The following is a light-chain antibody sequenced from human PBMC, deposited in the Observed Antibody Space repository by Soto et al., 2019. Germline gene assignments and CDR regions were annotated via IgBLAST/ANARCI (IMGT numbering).Light chain of an antibody. J-gene: IGKJ5*01. V-gene: IGKV1-8*01. CDR3: QQRSNWPSIT. CDR2: SAS. CDR1: QGISSY. Sequence: AIRMTQSPSSFSASTGDRVTITCRASQGISSYLAWYQQKPGKAPKLLISSASSLQSAVPSRFSGSGSGTDFTLTINSLEPEDSAVYYCQQRSNWPSITFGQGTRLEIK.